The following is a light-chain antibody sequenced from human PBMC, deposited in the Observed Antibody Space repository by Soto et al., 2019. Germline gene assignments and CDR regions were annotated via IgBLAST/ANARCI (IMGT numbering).Light chain of an antibody. CDR2: KTS. CDR1: QSISSW. Sequence: DIPMTQSPSTLSASVGARVTITCRASQSISSWLAWYQQKPGKAPKLLIYKTSNLESGVPSRFSGSGSGTEFSLTISSLQPDDFATYYCQQYQNFSLTFGGGTRVEVK. CDR3: QQYQNFSLT. J-gene: IGKJ4*01. V-gene: IGKV1-5*03.